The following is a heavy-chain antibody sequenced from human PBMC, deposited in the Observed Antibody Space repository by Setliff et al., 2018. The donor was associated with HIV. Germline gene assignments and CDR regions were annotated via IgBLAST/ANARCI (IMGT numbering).Heavy chain of an antibody. Sequence: GESLKISCKGFGYYFPNSWIVWVRQAPGKGLEWVSAISGSGGSTYYADSVKGRFTISRDNSKSTLYLRMNSLRDEGTAVYYCARDRYAGEIDYWGQGTLVTVSS. J-gene: IGHJ4*02. CDR2: ISGSGGST. CDR1: GYYFPNSW. V-gene: IGHV3-23*01. CDR3: ARDRYAGEIDY. D-gene: IGHD3-10*01.